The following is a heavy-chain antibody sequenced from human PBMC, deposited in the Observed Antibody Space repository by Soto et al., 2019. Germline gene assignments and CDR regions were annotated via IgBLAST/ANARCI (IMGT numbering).Heavy chain of an antibody. V-gene: IGHV3-48*02. CDR1: GFTFSSYS. CDR3: ARAISGDYGFDY. Sequence: EVQLVESGGGLVQPVGSLRLSCAASGFTFSSYSMNWVRQAPGKGLEWVSYISSSSSTIYYADSVKGRFTISRDNAKNSLYLQMNGLRDEDTAVYYCARAISGDYGFDYWGQGTLVTVSS. CDR2: ISSSSSTI. D-gene: IGHD4-17*01. J-gene: IGHJ4*02.